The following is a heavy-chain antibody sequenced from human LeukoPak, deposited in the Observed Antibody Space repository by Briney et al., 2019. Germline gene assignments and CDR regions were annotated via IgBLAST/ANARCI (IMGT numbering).Heavy chain of an antibody. J-gene: IGHJ4*02. Sequence: ASVKVSCTASGYTFTSYAMHWVRQAPGQRLEWMGWINAGNGNTKYSQQFQGRVTITRDTSASTAYMELSSLSSEDTAVYYCARGSSYDGDYWGQGTLVTVSS. CDR3: ARGSSYDGDY. CDR1: GYTFTSYA. D-gene: IGHD5-12*01. CDR2: INAGNGNT. V-gene: IGHV1-3*01.